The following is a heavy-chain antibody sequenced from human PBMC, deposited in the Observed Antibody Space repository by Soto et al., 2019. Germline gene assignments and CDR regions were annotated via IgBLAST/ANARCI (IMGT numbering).Heavy chain of an antibody. CDR2: INCNNGNT. D-gene: IGHD1-26*01. J-gene: IGHJ4*02. V-gene: IGHV1-18*01. CDR3: ARAALMGKTYDY. CDR1: GYTFTSYG. Sequence: ASVKVSCKASGYTFTSYGISWVRQAPGQGLEWMGWINCNNGNTGYAQKFQGRVTMTRETSISTVYMELSRLRSDDTAVYYCARAALMGKTYDYWGQGAQVTVSS.